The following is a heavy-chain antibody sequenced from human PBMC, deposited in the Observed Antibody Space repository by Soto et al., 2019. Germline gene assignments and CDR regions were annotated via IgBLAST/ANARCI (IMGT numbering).Heavy chain of an antibody. CDR2: INPNSGGT. CDR1: GYTFTGYY. V-gene: IGHV1-2*04. CDR3: ARTSQMYYDFWSGYWDCDY. D-gene: IGHD3-3*01. Sequence: ASVKVSCKASGYTFTGYYMHWVRQAPGQGLEWMGWINPNSGGTNYAQKFQGWVTMTRDTSISTVYMELSSLRSEDTAVYYCARTSQMYYDFWSGYWDCDYWGQGTLVTVSS. J-gene: IGHJ4*02.